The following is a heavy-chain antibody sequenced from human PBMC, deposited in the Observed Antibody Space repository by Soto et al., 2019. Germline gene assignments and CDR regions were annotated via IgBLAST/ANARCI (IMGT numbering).Heavy chain of an antibody. CDR2: INQSGIT. Sequence: PSETLSLTCTVSGVSINNHPYFWSWIRQPPGKGLEWIGEINQSGITNYNPSLKSRVTISEDASKNQFSLKLSSVTAADTAVYYCARGNGIASRPADYWGQGTLVTVSS. D-gene: IGHD6-13*01. V-gene: IGHV4-34*01. J-gene: IGHJ4*02. CDR3: ARGNGIASRPADY. CDR1: GVSINNHPYF.